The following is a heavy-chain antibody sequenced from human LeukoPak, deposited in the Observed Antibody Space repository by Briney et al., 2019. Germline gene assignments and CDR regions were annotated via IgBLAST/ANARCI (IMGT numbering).Heavy chain of an antibody. J-gene: IGHJ3*02. CDR3: AREILRFDI. CDR2: INTDSGNP. Sequence: ATVKVSCKASGYSFNSQGMNWVRQAPGQGLEWMGWINTDSGNPTYAQGFTGRFVFSLDSSVSTAYLQISNLMPEDTAKYYCAREILRFDIWGQGTMVTVSS. CDR1: GYSFNSQG. V-gene: IGHV7-4-1*02.